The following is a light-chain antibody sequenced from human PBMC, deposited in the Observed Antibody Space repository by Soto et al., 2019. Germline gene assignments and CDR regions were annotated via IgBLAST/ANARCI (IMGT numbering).Light chain of an antibody. V-gene: IGKV1-39*01. CDR1: QSISSY. J-gene: IGKJ5*01. CDR3: KQLNSYPIT. CDR2: AAS. Sequence: DIQMTQSPSSLSASVGDRVTITCRASQSISSYLNWYQQKPGKAPKLLIYAASSLQSGVPSRFSGSGSGTKFTLTIASLQPDDFATYYCKQLNSYPITFGQGTRLEI.